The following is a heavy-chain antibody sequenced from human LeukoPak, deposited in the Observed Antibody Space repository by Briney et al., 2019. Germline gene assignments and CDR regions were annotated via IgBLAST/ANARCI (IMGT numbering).Heavy chain of an antibody. J-gene: IGHJ5*02. Sequence: SVKVSCKASGGTFSSYAISWVRQAPGQGLEWMGRIIPIFGTANYAQKFQGRVTITTDDSTSTAYMELNSLRSDDTAVYYCARDFGIEPNWFDPWGQGTLVTVSS. CDR1: GGTFSSYA. CDR2: IIPIFGTA. V-gene: IGHV1-69*05. D-gene: IGHD1-26*01. CDR3: ARDFGIEPNWFDP.